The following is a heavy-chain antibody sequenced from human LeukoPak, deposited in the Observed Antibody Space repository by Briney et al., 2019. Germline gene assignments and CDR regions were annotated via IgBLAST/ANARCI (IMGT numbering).Heavy chain of an antibody. V-gene: IGHV3-30*18. CDR2: ISYDGSNK. J-gene: IGHJ4*01. D-gene: IGHD3-10*01. Sequence: GGSLRLSCAASGFTFSSYGMHWVRQAPGKGLEGVAVISYDGSNKYYGDSVQGRFTISRENSKNTLYLQMNSLRPEHAAVYYCAKEIYDGSGSFPDYWGQGTLVTVSS. CDR1: GFTFSSYG. CDR3: AKEIYDGSGSFPDY.